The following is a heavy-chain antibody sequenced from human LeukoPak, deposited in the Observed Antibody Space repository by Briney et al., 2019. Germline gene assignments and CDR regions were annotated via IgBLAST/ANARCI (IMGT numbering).Heavy chain of an antibody. J-gene: IGHJ4*02. CDR1: GFTFSSYS. V-gene: IGHV3-21*01. CDR2: ISSSSSYI. CDR3: ARSQSSSLIDY. Sequence: PGGSLRLSCAASGFTFSSYSMNWVRQAPGKGLEWVSSISSSSSYIYYADSVKGRFTISRDNAKNSLYLQMNSLTVEDTAVYYCARSQSSSLIDYWGQGTLVTVSS. D-gene: IGHD6-13*01.